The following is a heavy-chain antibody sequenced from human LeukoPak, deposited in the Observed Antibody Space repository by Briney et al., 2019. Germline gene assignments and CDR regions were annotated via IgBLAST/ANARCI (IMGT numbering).Heavy chain of an antibody. CDR2: IKQDGSEK. CDR3: AREAAADRLDY. J-gene: IGHJ4*02. CDR1: GFTFNTYW. D-gene: IGHD6-25*01. V-gene: IGHV3-7*01. Sequence: GRSLRLSCAASGFTFNTYWMSWVRQAPGKGLEWVANIKQDGSEKYYVGSVMGRFTVSRDNAKNSLYLELNSLRAEDTAVYYCAREAAADRLDYWGQGTLVTVSS.